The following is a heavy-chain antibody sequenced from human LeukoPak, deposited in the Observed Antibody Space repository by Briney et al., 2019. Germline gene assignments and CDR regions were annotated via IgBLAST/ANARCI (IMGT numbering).Heavy chain of an antibody. V-gene: IGHV4-34*01. Sequence: KPSETLSLTCAVYGGSFSGYYWSWLRQPPGKGLEWIGEINHSGSTNYNPSLKSRVTISVDTTKNQFSLKLSSVAAADTAVYYCARAPLRYFGWSPDWFDPWGEGTLVSVSS. CDR2: INHSGST. CDR3: ARAPLRYFGWSPDWFDP. D-gene: IGHD3-9*01. J-gene: IGHJ5*02. CDR1: GGSFSGYY.